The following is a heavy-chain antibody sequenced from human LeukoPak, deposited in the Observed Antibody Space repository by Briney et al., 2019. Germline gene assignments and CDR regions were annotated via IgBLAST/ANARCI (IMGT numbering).Heavy chain of an antibody. CDR2: INPNSGGT. D-gene: IGHD5-24*01. V-gene: IGHV1-2*02. CDR1: GYTFTGYY. CDR3: ARDPLEMATIPNYFDY. J-gene: IGHJ4*02. Sequence: ASVKVSCKASGYTFTGYYMHWVRQAPGQGLEWMGWINPNSGGTNYAQKFQGRVTTTRDTSISTAYMELSRLRSDDTAVYYCARDPLEMATIPNYFDYWGQGTLVTVSS.